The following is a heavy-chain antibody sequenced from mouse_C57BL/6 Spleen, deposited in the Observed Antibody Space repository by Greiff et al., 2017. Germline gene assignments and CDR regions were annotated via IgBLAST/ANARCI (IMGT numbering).Heavy chain of an antibody. V-gene: IGHV1-39*01. J-gene: IGHJ2*01. CDR3: AGPCYGSSYLDY. CDR2: IHPNYGTT. CDR1: GYAFTDYN. Sequence: VQLQQSGPELVKPGASVKISCKASGYAFTDYNMNWVKQSNGKSLEWIGVIHPNYGTTSYNQKFKGKATLTVDQSSSTAYMQLNSLTSEDSAVYCCAGPCYGSSYLDYWGQGTPLTVSA. D-gene: IGHD1-1*01.